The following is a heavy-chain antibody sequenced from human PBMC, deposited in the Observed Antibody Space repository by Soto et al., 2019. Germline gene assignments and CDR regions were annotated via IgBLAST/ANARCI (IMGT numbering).Heavy chain of an antibody. D-gene: IGHD2-2*01. J-gene: IGHJ3*02. Sequence: QVQLVESGGGVVQPGKSLRLSCAASGFTFSRSVMHWVRQAPGKGPEWVATIWYDGSNKYYADSVKGRFTISRDNYNNTVYLQMNSLRAEDTAVYYCARASRPFMGYCSPTSCYGYDAFDIWGQGTMVTVSS. CDR1: GFTFSRSV. CDR2: IWYDGSNK. V-gene: IGHV3-33*01. CDR3: ARASRPFMGYCSPTSCYGYDAFDI.